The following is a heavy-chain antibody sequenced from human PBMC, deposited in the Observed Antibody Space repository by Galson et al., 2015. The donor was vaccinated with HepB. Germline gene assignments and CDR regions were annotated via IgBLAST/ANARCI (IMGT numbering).Heavy chain of an antibody. CDR1: GGTFSSYA. V-gene: IGHV1-69*13. Sequence: SVKVSCKASGGTFSSYAISWVRQAPGQGLEWMGGIIPIFGTANYAQKFQGRVTITADESTSTAYMELSSLRSEDTAVYYCASTPAGHYNWFDPWGQGTLVTVSS. CDR2: IIPIFGTA. J-gene: IGHJ5*02. CDR3: ASTPAGHYNWFDP.